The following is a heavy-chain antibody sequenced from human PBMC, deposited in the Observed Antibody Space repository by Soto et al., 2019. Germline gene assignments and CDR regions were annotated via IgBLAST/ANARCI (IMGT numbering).Heavy chain of an antibody. CDR2: ITGTGGNT. J-gene: IGHJ6*02. CDR1: GFPLITYG. CDR3: ARIRGYWYGLDV. Sequence: PWGSLRLSCAASGFPLITYGITFFRQAPGKWLEWVSAITGTGGNTYYVDSVKGRFTSSRDNSKNMLYLQVNSLRVEDTAVYYCARIRGYWYGLDVWGQGTTVTVSS. V-gene: IGHV3-23*01.